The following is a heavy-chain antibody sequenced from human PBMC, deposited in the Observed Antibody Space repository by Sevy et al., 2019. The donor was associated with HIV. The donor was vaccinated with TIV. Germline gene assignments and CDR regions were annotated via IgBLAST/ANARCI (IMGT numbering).Heavy chain of an antibody. J-gene: IGHJ6*02. CDR3: ARQTVIHDILSGWNYYGVDV. CDR1: GGSISGYC. D-gene: IGHD3-9*01. Sequence: SETLSLTCTVSGGSISGYCWNWIRQPPGKGLEWIGYMYSSASTDYNPSLRSRVTISVDASKNQFSLKLNSVTAADTAVYYCARQTVIHDILSGWNYYGVDVWGQWTTVTVSS. CDR2: MYSSAST. V-gene: IGHV4-59*08.